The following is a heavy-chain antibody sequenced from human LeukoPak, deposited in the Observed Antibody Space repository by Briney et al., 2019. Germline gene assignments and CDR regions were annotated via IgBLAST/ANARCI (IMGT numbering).Heavy chain of an antibody. Sequence: GGSLRLSCLTSGFTLSTNAMSWLRQAPGKGLEWISGISGSGASTYYADSVKGRFTISRDDSRNTLYLQMNSLRGDDTAVYYCAKDVGKWESLHFFDYWGQGTLVTVSS. J-gene: IGHJ4*02. CDR3: AKDVGKWESLHFFDY. CDR1: GFTLSTNA. D-gene: IGHD1-26*01. CDR2: ISGSGAST. V-gene: IGHV3-23*01.